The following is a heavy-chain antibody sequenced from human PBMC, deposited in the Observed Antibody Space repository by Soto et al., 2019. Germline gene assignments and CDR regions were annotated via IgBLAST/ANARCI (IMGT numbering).Heavy chain of an antibody. Sequence: GGSLRLSCAASGFTFSSYSMNWVRQAPGKGLEWVSYISSSSSTIYYADSVKGRFTISRDNAKNSLYLQMNSLRDEDTAVYYCARDRMRSGYCSGGSCYSVSHYYYGMDVWGQGTTVTVSS. V-gene: IGHV3-48*02. J-gene: IGHJ6*02. CDR3: ARDRMRSGYCSGGSCYSVSHYYYGMDV. CDR1: GFTFSSYS. CDR2: ISSSSSTI. D-gene: IGHD2-15*01.